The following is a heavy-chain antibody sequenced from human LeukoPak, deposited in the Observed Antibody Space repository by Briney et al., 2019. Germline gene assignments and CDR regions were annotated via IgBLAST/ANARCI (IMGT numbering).Heavy chain of an antibody. CDR1: GGSISSSSYY. J-gene: IGHJ6*03. CDR3: GRVRRYYNYRAF. V-gene: IGHV4-39*07. Sequence: PSETLSLTCTVSGGSISSSSYYWGWIRQPPGKGLEWIGSIYYSGSTYCNPSLKSRVTMSVDTSKNQFSLKLSSVTAADTAVYYWGRVRRYYNYRAFGAKGPRATVSS. CDR2: IYYSGST.